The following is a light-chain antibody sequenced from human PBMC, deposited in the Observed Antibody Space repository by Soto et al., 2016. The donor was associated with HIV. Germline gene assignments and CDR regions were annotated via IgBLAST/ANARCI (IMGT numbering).Light chain of an antibody. J-gene: IGKJ2*01. V-gene: IGKV1-8*01. CDR2: AAS. CDR3: QQVNSYPLT. CDR1: QGISSY. Sequence: AIRMTQSPSSLSASTGDRVTITCRASQGISSYLAWYQQKPGKAPKLLIYAASTLQSGVPSRFSGSGSGTDFTLTISCLQSEDFATYYCQQVNSYPLTFGQGTKLEIK.